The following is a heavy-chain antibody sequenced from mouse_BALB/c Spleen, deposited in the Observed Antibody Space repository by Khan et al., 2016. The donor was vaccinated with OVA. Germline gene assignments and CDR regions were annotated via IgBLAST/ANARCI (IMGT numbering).Heavy chain of an antibody. CDR2: ISTNYGDA. CDR3: VRGGKFAY. V-gene: IGHV1S137*01. Sequence: QVQLQQPGAELVRPGVSVKISCKASGYTFTDYATHWVKQRHAKSLEWIGVISTNYGDADYNQKFQGKASMTVDRSSSTVYMELARQTSDDSVIYYCVRGGKFAYWGQGTLVTFSA. CDR1: GYTFTDYA. D-gene: IGHD1-1*02. J-gene: IGHJ3*01.